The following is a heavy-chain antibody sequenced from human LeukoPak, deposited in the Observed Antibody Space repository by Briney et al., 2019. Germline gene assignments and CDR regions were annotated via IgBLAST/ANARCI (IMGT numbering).Heavy chain of an antibody. D-gene: IGHD2-2*02. J-gene: IGHJ6*03. V-gene: IGHV1-18*01. CDR1: GYTFTSYG. CDR2: ISAYNGNT. CDR3: ARVFKGYCSSTSCYTYYYYYMDV. Sequence: ASVKVSCKASGYTFTSYGISWVRQAPGQGLEWMGWISAYNGNTNYAQKLQGRVTMTTDTSTSTAYMELRSLRSDDTAVYYCARVFKGYCSSTSCYTYYYYYMDVWGKGTTVTVSS.